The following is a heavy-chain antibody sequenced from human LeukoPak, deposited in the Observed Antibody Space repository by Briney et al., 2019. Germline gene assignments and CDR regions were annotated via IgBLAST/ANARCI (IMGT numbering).Heavy chain of an antibody. Sequence: GGSLRLSCAASGFTFSSYSMNWVRQAPGKGLEWVSAISGSGGSTYYADSVKGRFTISRDNSKNTLYLQMNSLRAEDTAVYYCAKDVFWNDEAVFDYWGQGTLVTVSS. CDR2: ISGSGGST. CDR3: AKDVFWNDEAVFDY. V-gene: IGHV3-23*01. D-gene: IGHD1-1*01. J-gene: IGHJ4*02. CDR1: GFTFSSYS.